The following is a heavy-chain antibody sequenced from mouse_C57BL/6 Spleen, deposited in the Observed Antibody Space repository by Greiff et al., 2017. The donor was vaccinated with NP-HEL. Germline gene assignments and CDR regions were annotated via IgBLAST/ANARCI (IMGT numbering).Heavy chain of an antibody. CDR2: IYPGSGNT. Sequence: VQLQQSGPELVKPGASVKISCKASGYSFTSYYIHWVKQRPGQGLEWIGWIYPGSGNTKYNEKFKGKATLTADTSSSTAYMQLSSLTSEDSAVYYCARGGSAYYFDYWGQGTTLTVSS. CDR1: GYSFTSYY. J-gene: IGHJ2*01. V-gene: IGHV1-66*01. CDR3: ARGGSAYYFDY.